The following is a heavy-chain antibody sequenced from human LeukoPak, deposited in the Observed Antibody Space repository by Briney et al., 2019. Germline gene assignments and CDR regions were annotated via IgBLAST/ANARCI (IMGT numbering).Heavy chain of an antibody. D-gene: IGHD4-23*01. V-gene: IGHV1-3*01. CDR3: ARDGGNSPVYYYYGMDV. Sequence: ASVKVSCKASGYTFTSYAMHWVRQAPGQRLEWTGWINAGNGNTKYSQKFQGRVTITRDTSASTAYMELSSLRSEDTAVYYCARDGGNSPVYYYYGMDVWGQGTTVTVSS. CDR2: INAGNGNT. CDR1: GYTFTSYA. J-gene: IGHJ6*02.